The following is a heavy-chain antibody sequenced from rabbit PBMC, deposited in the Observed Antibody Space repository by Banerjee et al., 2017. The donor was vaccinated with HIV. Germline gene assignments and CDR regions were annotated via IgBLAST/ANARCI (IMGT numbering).Heavy chain of an antibody. Sequence: QEQLEESGGGLVQPEGSLTLTRTASGFSFSSSYWICWVRQAPGKGLEWIACIYAGSSGSTYYASWAKGRFTISKTSSTTVTLQMTSLTAADTATYFCARDLAGVIGWNFNLWGQGTLVTVS. V-gene: IGHV1S45*01. CDR2: IYAGSSGST. J-gene: IGHJ4*01. CDR3: ARDLAGVIGWNFNL. D-gene: IGHD4-1*01. CDR1: GFSFSSSYW.